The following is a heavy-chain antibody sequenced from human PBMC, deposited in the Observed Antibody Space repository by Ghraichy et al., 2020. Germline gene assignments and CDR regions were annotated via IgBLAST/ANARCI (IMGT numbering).Heavy chain of an antibody. V-gene: IGHV4-31*03. Sequence: SETLSLTCTVSGGSISSGGYYWSWIRQHPGKGLEWIGYIYYSGSTYYNPSLKSRVTISVDTSKNQFSLKLSSVTAADTAVYYCARDARADYYGMDVWGQGTTVTVSS. CDR3: ARDARADYYGMDV. CDR2: IYYSGST. CDR1: GGSISSGGYY. J-gene: IGHJ6*02.